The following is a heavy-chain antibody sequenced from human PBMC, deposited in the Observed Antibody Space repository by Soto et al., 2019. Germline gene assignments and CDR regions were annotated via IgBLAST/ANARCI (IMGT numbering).Heavy chain of an antibody. CDR2: ISTNGGST. CDR1: GFTFSNYA. D-gene: IGHD4-4*01. J-gene: IGHJ2*01. Sequence: EVQLVESGGGLVQPGGSLRLSCAASGFTFSNYAMHWVRQAPGKGLEYVSVISTNGGSTSYANSVKGRFTISRDNSKNALYLQMGSLRPEDMAVYDCARDGYSGNQSHWYFDLWGRGTLVTVSS. V-gene: IGHV3-64*01. CDR3: ARDGYSGNQSHWYFDL.